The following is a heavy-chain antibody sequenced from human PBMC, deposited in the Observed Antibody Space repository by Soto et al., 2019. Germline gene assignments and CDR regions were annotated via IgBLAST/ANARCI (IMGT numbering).Heavy chain of an antibody. Sequence: QVQLVESGGDVVQPGRSLRLSCAASGFTFSNYAMHWVRQAPGKGLEWVATISYDGSNEYYPDSVKGRFTISRDNSKNTLYLQVDSLRADDTAVYYCARDLLRTHQYYFGMDVWGQGTTVTVSS. CDR1: GFTFSNYA. D-gene: IGHD2-2*01. CDR2: ISYDGSNE. J-gene: IGHJ6*02. V-gene: IGHV3-30-3*01. CDR3: ARDLLRTHQYYFGMDV.